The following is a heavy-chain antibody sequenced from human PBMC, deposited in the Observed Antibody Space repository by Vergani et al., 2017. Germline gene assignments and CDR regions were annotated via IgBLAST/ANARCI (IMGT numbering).Heavy chain of an antibody. V-gene: IGHV1-2*02. J-gene: IGHJ5*02. CDR2: INPNSGGT. Sequence: QVQLVQSGAEVKKPGASVKVSCKASGYTFTGYYMHWVRQAPGQGLEWMGWINPNSGGTNYAQKFQGRVTMTRDTSISTAYMELSRLRSDDTAVYYCARDRYHEVGDHYNWFDPWGQGTLVTVSS. D-gene: IGHD4-17*01. CDR1: GYTFTGYY. CDR3: ARDRYHEVGDHYNWFDP.